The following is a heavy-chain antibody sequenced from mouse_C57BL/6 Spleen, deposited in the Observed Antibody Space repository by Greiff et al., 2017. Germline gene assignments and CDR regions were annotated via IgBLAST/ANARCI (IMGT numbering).Heavy chain of an antibody. J-gene: IGHJ1*03. CDR1: GYAFTNYL. V-gene: IGHV1-54*01. D-gene: IGHD2-4*01. Sequence: QVQLKQSGAELVRPGTSVKVSCKASGYAFTNYLIEWVKQRPGQGLEWIGVINPGSGGTNYNEKFKGKATLTADKSSSTAYMQLSSLTSEDSAVYFCVYDYDWDVDVWGTGTTVTVSS. CDR3: VYDYDWDVDV. CDR2: INPGSGGT.